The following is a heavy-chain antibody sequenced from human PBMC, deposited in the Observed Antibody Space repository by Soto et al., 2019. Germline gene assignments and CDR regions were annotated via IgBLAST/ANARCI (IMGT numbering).Heavy chain of an antibody. CDR1: GGSISSGGYY. CDR3: ARGGIVVVPAARYYYYYGMDV. J-gene: IGHJ6*02. Sequence: SETLSLTCTVSGGSISSGGYYWSWIRQHPGKGLEWIGYIYYSGSTYYNPSLKSRVTISVDTSKNQFPLKLSSVTAADTAVYYCARGGIVVVPAARYYYYYGMDVWGQGTTVTVSS. CDR2: IYYSGST. D-gene: IGHD2-2*01. V-gene: IGHV4-31*03.